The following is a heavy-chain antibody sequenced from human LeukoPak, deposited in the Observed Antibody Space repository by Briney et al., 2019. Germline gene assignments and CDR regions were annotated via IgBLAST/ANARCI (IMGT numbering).Heavy chain of an antibody. J-gene: IGHJ5*02. D-gene: IGHD4-11*01. Sequence: GGSPRLSCAASGFTFSSYWMHWVRQAPGKGLVWVSRINSDGSSTSYADSVKGRFTISRDNAKNTLYLQMNSLRAEDTAVYYCARDTHDYSKAAWFDPWGQGTLVTVSS. V-gene: IGHV3-74*01. CDR3: ARDTHDYSKAAWFDP. CDR2: INSDGSST. CDR1: GFTFSSYW.